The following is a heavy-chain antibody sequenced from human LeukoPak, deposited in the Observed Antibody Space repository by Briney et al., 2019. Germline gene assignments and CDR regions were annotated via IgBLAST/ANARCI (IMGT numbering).Heavy chain of an antibody. J-gene: IGHJ1*01. CDR1: GFTFDDYT. CDR3: AKDSASDLPPALLSGSYSGYFQH. V-gene: IGHV3-43*01. Sequence: PGGSLRLSCAASGFTFDDYTMHWVRQAPGKGLEWVSLISWDGGSTYYADSVKGRFTISRDNSKNSLYLQMNSLRTEDTALYYCAKDSASDLPPALLSGSYSGYFQHWGQGTLVTVSS. CDR2: ISWDGGST. D-gene: IGHD1-26*01.